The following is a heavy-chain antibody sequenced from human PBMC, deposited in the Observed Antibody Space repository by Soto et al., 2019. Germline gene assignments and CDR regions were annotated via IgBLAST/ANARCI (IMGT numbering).Heavy chain of an antibody. V-gene: IGHV3-30*03. CDR1: EFTFSSYA. CDR3: ARPIPRWSYHYGMDV. D-gene: IGHD2-15*01. Sequence: PLVESGGRGVQPGRSLRLSCEASEFTFSSYAMHWVRQAPGRGLEWVALISFDGTKEYYADSVKGRFIISRDNSKSMVYLQMDSLRPDDTAIYYWARPIPRWSYHYGMDVWGQGTTVTVSS. J-gene: IGHJ6*02. CDR2: ISFDGTKE.